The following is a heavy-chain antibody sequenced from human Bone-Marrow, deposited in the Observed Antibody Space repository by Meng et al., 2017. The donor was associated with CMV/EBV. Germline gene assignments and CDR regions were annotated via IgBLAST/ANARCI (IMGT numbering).Heavy chain of an antibody. V-gene: IGHV3-53*01. CDR3: ARDGPNCSSTSCYFDY. D-gene: IGHD2-2*01. J-gene: IGHJ4*02. Sequence: GGSLRLSCAASGFTVSSNYMSWVRQAPGTGLEWVSVIDNTGSTYYANSVKGRFTISRDNSKNTLYLQMNSLGAEDTAVYYCARDGPNCSSTSCYFDYSGQGTLVTVSS. CDR1: GFTVSSNY. CDR2: IDNTGST.